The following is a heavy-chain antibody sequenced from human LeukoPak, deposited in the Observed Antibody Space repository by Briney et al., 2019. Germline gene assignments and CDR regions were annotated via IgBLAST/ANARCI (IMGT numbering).Heavy chain of an antibody. CDR1: GFTFSSSD. CDR3: AKGYYGSGSYGWFDP. CDR2: ISGSGDRT. J-gene: IGHJ5*02. D-gene: IGHD3-10*01. V-gene: IGHV3-23*01. Sequence: QAGGSLRLSCAASGFTFSSSDMIWVRQAPGKGLEWVSAISGSGDRTYHADSVKGRFTISRDNSKNTLYLHMNSLRAEDTAVYYCAKGYYGSGSYGWFDPWGQGTLVTVSS.